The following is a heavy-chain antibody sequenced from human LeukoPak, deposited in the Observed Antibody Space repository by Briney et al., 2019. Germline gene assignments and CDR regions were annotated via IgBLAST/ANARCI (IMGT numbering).Heavy chain of an antibody. V-gene: IGHV3-23*01. D-gene: IGHD3-3*01. CDR1: GFTFSSYA. Sequence: TGGSLRLSCAASGFTFSSYAMSWVRQAPGKGLEWVSAISGSGGSTYYADSVKGRFTISRDNSKNTLYLQMNSLRAEDTAVYYCAKTLGYYDFWSGSLGALDYWGQGTLVTVSS. CDR3: AKTLGYYDFWSGSLGALDY. CDR2: ISGSGGST. J-gene: IGHJ4*02.